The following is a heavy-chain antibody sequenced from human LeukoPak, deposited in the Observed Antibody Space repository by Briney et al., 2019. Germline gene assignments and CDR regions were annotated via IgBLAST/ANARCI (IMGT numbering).Heavy chain of an antibody. D-gene: IGHD6-13*01. Sequence: GGSLRLSCAASGFTFSSYVMHWVRQAPGKGLEWVAFIRYDGSNKYYADSVKGRFTISRDNSKNTLYLQMNSLRAEDTAVYYCAKDRSSSWYGMIDYWGQGTLVTVSS. J-gene: IGHJ4*02. CDR3: AKDRSSSWYGMIDY. CDR1: GFTFSSYV. CDR2: IRYDGSNK. V-gene: IGHV3-30*02.